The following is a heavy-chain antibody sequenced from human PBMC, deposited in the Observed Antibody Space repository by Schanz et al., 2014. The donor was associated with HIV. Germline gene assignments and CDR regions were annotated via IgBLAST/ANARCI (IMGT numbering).Heavy chain of an antibody. CDR3: ATSQGIMVATDFDY. J-gene: IGHJ4*02. Sequence: EVQLLESGGGLVQPGGSLRLSCAASGFTFSKNAMSWVRQAPGKGLEWVSAISGSGGSTYYTDSVKGRFTISRDNSKNTLYLQMNSLRAEDTAVYYCATSQGIMVATDFDYWGQGTLVTVSS. CDR1: GFTFSKNA. D-gene: IGHD5-12*01. CDR2: ISGSGGST. V-gene: IGHV3-23*01.